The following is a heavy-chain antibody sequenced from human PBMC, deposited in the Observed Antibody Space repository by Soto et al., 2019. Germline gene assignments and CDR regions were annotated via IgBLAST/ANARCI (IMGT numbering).Heavy chain of an antibody. CDR1: GLTFSSYG. J-gene: IGHJ5*01. Sequence: EEQLLESGGGLVQPGGSLRLSCVASGLTFSSYGMSWFRQSSGKGLEWVSGNSGNGINTYYADSVKGRFTISRDNSKNTLYLEMNALRVDDAALYYCANKRGYCRPTHCQNWFASWGQGPLVTVSS. CDR2: NSGNGINT. CDR3: ANKRGYCRPTHCQNWFAS. D-gene: IGHD2-15*01. V-gene: IGHV3-23*01.